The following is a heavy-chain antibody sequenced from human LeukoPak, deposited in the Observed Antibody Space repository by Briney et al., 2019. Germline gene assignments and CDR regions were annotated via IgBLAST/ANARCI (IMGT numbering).Heavy chain of an antibody. CDR1: GYTFTGYY. Sequence: ASVKVSCKASGYTFTGYYMHWVRQAPGQGLGWMGWIDPNSGGTNYAQKFQGRVTMTRDTSISTAYMELSRLRSDDTAVYYCARGRRPSSGYYPIVNWFDPWGQGTLVTVSS. D-gene: IGHD3-22*01. CDR3: ARGRRPSSGYYPIVNWFDP. V-gene: IGHV1-2*02. J-gene: IGHJ5*02. CDR2: IDPNSGGT.